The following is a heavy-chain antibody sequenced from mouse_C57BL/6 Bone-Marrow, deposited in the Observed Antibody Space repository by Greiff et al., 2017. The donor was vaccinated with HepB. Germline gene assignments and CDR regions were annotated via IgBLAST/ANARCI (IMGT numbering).Heavy chain of an antibody. CDR3: TRGMYDLDGAMDY. CDR2: ISSGGDYI. CDR1: GFTFSSYA. J-gene: IGHJ4*01. D-gene: IGHD2-10*02. V-gene: IGHV5-9-1*02. Sequence: EVKVVESGEGLVKPGGSLKLSCAASGFTFSSYAMSWVRQTPEKRLEWVAYISSGGDYIYYADTVKGRFTISRDNARNTLYLQMSSLKSEDTAMYYCTRGMYDLDGAMDYWGQGTSVTVSS.